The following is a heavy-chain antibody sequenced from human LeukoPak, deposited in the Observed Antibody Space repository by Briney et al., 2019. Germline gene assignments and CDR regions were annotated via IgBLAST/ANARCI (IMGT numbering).Heavy chain of an antibody. CDR3: AREIIAAAGTGGYFDY. D-gene: IGHD6-13*01. J-gene: IGHJ4*02. CDR2: IYSGGST. Sequence: GGSLRLSCAAAGFTVSSNSMSWVRQAPGKGLEWVSVIYSGGSTFNADSVKGRFTISRDNSKNTLYLQMNSLRAEDTAVYYCAREIIAAAGTGGYFDYWGQGTLVTVSS. CDR1: GFTVSSNS. V-gene: IGHV3-53*01.